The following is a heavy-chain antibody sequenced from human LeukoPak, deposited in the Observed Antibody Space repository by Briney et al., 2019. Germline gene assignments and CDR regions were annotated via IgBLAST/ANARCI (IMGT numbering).Heavy chain of an antibody. CDR3: ARVDGSGSSRALDY. Sequence: PSETLSLTCAVYGGSFSGYYWSWIRQPPGKGLEWIGEINHSGSTNYNPSLKSRVTISVDTSKNQFSLKLSSVTAADTAVYYCARVDGSGSSRALDYWGQGTLVTVSS. J-gene: IGHJ4*02. CDR1: GGSFSGYY. V-gene: IGHV4-34*01. CDR2: INHSGST. D-gene: IGHD3-10*01.